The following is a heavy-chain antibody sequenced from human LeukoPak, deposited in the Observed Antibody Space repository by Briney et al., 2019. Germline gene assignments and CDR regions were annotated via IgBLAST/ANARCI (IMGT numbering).Heavy chain of an antibody. CDR2: IYPSDSDT. V-gene: IGHV5-51*01. CDR1: GYTFVDYW. Sequence: GESLRISCRGSGYTFVDYWSGWVRQMPGKGLEWIGFIYPSDSDTRYSPSFQGQVTISADATMNTAFLQWSSLKASDTAIYYCARFRCGGDCHSDFWGQGTLVTVAS. J-gene: IGHJ4*02. D-gene: IGHD2-21*02. CDR3: ARFRCGGDCHSDF.